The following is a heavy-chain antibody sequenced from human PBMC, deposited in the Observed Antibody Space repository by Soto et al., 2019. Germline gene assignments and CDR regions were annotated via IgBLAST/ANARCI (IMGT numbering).Heavy chain of an antibody. V-gene: IGHV3-30*04. Sequence: LXLSCAASGFSLRNYSIHWVRQAPGKGLEWVAVISRDGSHKYYLDSVKGRFTISRDNSKDTVNLLMNSLRDDDSAMYYCARSRNSAVADSFDFWGQGTLVTVSS. J-gene: IGHJ4*02. CDR3: ARSRNSAVADSFDF. D-gene: IGHD1-26*01. CDR1: GFSLRNYS. CDR2: ISRDGSHK.